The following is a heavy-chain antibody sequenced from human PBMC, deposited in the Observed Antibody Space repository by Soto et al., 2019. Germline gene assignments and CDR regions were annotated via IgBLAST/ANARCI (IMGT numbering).Heavy chain of an antibody. CDR1: GYTFTSYD. V-gene: IGHV1-8*01. Sequence: ASVKVSCKASGYTFTSYDINWVRQATGQGLEWMGWMNPNSGNTGYAQKFQGRVTMTRNTSISTAYMELSSLRSEDTAVYYCARVSSIXATIRPYYYYYMDVWGKGTTVTVSS. CDR3: ARVSSIXATIRPYYYYYMDV. D-gene: IGHD5-12*01. CDR2: MNPNSGNT. J-gene: IGHJ6*03.